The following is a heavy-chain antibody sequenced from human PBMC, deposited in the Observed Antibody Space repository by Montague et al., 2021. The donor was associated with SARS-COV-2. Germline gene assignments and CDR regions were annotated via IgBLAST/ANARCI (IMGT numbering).Heavy chain of an antibody. CDR3: ARAIVSGLCSGGSCYKGYYYYMDV. CDR1: GASISSYS. J-gene: IGHJ6*03. V-gene: IGHV4-59*13. CDR2: MYNSEKI. D-gene: IGHD2-15*01. Sequence: SETLSLTCTVSGASISSYSWSWIRQPPGKGLDWIGYMYNSEKINYNPSLQSRVTISVDTSKGQHSLKLNSVTAADTAVYLCARAIVSGLCSGGSCYKGYYYYMDVWGRGTTVTVSS.